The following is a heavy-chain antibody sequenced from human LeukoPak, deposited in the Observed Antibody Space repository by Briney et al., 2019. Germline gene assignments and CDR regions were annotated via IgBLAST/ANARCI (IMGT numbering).Heavy chain of an antibody. J-gene: IGHJ3*02. CDR1: GGSFSSSSYY. CDR2: FNYGGST. CDR3: AREMATPPEAFDI. Sequence: PSETLSLTCTVSGGSFSSSSYYWGWIRQPPGKGLEWIGTFNYGGSTDYKPSLKSRVIISIDTSKNQFSLKLSSVTAADTAVYYCAREMATPPEAFDIWGQGTMVTVSS. D-gene: IGHD5-24*01. V-gene: IGHV4-39*07.